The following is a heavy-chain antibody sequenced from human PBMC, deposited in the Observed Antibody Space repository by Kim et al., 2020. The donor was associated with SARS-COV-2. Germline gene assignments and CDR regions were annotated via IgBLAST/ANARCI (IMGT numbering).Heavy chain of an antibody. CDR1: KFSFDSYG. Sequence: GGSLRLSCEASKFSFDSYGMHWARQAPGKGLEWATVIWYDGTNKYYADSVKGRFTISRDISKNVLYLQMNSLRADDTAVYYCARGLNWRSTPNYSMDVWGQGATVTVSS. D-gene: IGHD3-10*01. J-gene: IGHJ6*02. CDR2: IWYDGTNK. V-gene: IGHV3-33*01. CDR3: ARGLNWRSTPNYSMDV.